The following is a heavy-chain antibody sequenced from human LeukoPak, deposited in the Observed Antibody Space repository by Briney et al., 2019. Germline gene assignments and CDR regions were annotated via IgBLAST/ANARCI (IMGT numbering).Heavy chain of an antibody. Sequence: PSETLSLTCAVYGGSFSGYYWSWIRQPPGKGLEWIGYIYYSGSTNYNPSLKSRVTISVDTSKNQFSLKLSSVTAADTAVYYCARETPRYDVDYWGQGTLVTVSS. CDR3: ARETPRYDVDY. V-gene: IGHV4-59*01. D-gene: IGHD3-3*01. CDR2: IYYSGST. CDR1: GGSFSGYY. J-gene: IGHJ4*02.